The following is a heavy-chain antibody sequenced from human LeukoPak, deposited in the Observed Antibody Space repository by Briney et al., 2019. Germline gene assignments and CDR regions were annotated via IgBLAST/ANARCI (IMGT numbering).Heavy chain of an antibody. CDR2: IKQDGSDK. D-gene: IGHD3-10*01. Sequence: GGSLRLSSAASEFTLSSNWMSWVRQAPGKGLEWVANIKQDGSDKYYVDSVKGRFTISRDNAKNSLYLQMNSLRAEDSALYYCARERRGGDAFDLWGQGTMVTVSS. CDR1: EFTLSSNW. CDR3: ARERRGGDAFDL. V-gene: IGHV3-7*01. J-gene: IGHJ3*01.